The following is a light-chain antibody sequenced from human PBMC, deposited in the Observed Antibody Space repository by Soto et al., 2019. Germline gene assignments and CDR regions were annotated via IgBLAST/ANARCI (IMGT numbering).Light chain of an antibody. V-gene: IGKV3-20*01. J-gene: IGKJ1*01. CDR2: GVS. Sequence: VMTQSPATLSVSPGERSTLSFSVSQSVTSNYLAWYQQKPGQAPRLLIYGVSSRATGVPDRFSGSGSGTDFTLTISRLEPEDFAVYYCQQYTDWPLTFGQGTKVDIK. CDR1: QSVTSNY. CDR3: QQYTDWPLT.